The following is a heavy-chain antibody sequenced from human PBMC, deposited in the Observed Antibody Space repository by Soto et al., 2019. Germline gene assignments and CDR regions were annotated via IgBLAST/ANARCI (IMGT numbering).Heavy chain of an antibody. Sequence: ASVKVSCKASGYTFTNFGLSWVRQAPGQGLEWMGWISGYNGNTNYAQKFQGRVTMTTDTSTSTAYMEVRSLTSDDTAVYYCARGGYFDSSNYLAYWGLGTLVTVSS. V-gene: IGHV1-18*01. CDR1: GYTFTNFG. D-gene: IGHD3-22*01. J-gene: IGHJ4*02. CDR2: ISGYNGNT. CDR3: ARGGYFDSSNYLAY.